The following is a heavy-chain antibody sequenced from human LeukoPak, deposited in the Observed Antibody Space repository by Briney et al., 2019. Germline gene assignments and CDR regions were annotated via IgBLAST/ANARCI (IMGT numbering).Heavy chain of an antibody. CDR1: GYTFTGYY. V-gene: IGHV1-2*02. Sequence: GASVKVSCKASGYTFTGYYMHWVRQAPGQGLEWMGWINPNSGGTNYAQKFQGRVTMTRDTSISTAYMELSRLRSDDTAVYYCARYRVGWELPYYFDYWGQGTLVTVSS. D-gene: IGHD1-26*01. CDR3: ARYRVGWELPYYFDY. CDR2: INPNSGGT. J-gene: IGHJ4*02.